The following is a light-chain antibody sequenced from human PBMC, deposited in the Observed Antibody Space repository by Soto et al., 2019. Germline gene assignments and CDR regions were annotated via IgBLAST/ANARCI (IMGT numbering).Light chain of an antibody. J-gene: IGKJ4*01. CDR2: DAS. V-gene: IGKV3-11*01. Sequence: EIVLTQSPATLSLSPGERATRSCRASQSVSSYLAGYQQTPGQAPRLLIYDASNRATGLTARFSGSGSGTDFTLTISSLEPEDVAVYYCQQRTNWPLTFGGGTKVEI. CDR1: QSVSSY. CDR3: QQRTNWPLT.